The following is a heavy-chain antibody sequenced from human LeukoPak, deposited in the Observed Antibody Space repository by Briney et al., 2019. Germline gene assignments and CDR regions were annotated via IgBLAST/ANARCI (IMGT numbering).Heavy chain of an antibody. D-gene: IGHD5-18*01. J-gene: IGHJ4*02. CDR2: IKDDGRDK. Sequence: GGSLRLSCAASGFNFRNYWISWVRQAPGKGLEWVANIKDDGRDKYYVDSVKGRFTISRDNSKNTLYLQMNSLRAEDTAIYYCAKDPSRGYSYDFWGQGTLVTVSS. CDR3: AKDPSRGYSYDF. V-gene: IGHV3-7*03. CDR1: GFNFRNYW.